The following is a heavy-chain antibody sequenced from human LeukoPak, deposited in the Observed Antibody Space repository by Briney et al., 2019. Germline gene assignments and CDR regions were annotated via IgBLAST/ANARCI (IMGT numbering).Heavy chain of an antibody. V-gene: IGHV3-23*01. Sequence: PGGSLRLSCAASGFTFSSFTMSWVRQAPGKGLEWVSAISGSGGSTYYADSVKGRFTISRDNSKNTLYLQMNSLRAEDTAVYYCANGYDFWSGYPDYWGQGTLVTVSS. J-gene: IGHJ4*02. CDR1: GFTFSSFT. D-gene: IGHD3-3*01. CDR2: ISGSGGST. CDR3: ANGYDFWSGYPDY.